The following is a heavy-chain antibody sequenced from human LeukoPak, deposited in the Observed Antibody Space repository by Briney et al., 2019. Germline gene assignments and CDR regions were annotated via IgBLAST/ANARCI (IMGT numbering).Heavy chain of an antibody. J-gene: IGHJ4*02. Sequence: PSGTLSLTCAVSGGSISSSNWWSWVRQPPGKGLEWIGEIYHSGSTNYNPSLKSRVTISLDTSKNQFSLKLSSVTAADTAVYYCARTITMVRGVLGGAFDYWGQGTLVTVSS. V-gene: IGHV4-4*02. D-gene: IGHD3-10*01. CDR2: IYHSGST. CDR3: ARTITMVRGVLGGAFDY. CDR1: GGSISSSNW.